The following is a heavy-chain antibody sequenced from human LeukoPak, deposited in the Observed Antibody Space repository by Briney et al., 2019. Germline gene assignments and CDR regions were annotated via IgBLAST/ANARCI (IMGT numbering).Heavy chain of an antibody. CDR3: AKDYYDSYYFDS. J-gene: IGHJ4*02. Sequence: PGGTLGLSCAASGFTFSTYGMSWVRQAPGKGLEWVSAISGSGGSTYYADSVKGRFTISRDNSKNTLYLQMNSLRAEDTAVYYCAKDYYDSYYFDSWGQGTLVTVSS. D-gene: IGHD3-22*01. CDR1: GFTFSTYG. CDR2: ISGSGGST. V-gene: IGHV3-23*01.